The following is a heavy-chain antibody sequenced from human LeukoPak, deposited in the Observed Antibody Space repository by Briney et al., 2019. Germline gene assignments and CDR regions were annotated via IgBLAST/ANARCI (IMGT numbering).Heavy chain of an antibody. Sequence: GASVKVSCKASGYTFTGYYMHWVRQAPGQGLEWMGWINPNSGGTNYAQKFQARVTMTRDTSISTAYMELSRLRSDDTAMYYCARDLGISELWLAYFDYWGQGTLVTVSS. V-gene: IGHV1-2*02. CDR1: GYTFTGYY. J-gene: IGHJ4*02. D-gene: IGHD5-18*01. CDR2: INPNSGGT. CDR3: ARDLGISELWLAYFDY.